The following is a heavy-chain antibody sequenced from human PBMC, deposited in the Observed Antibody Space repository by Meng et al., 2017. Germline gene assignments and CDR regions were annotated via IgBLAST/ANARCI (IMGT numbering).Heavy chain of an antibody. CDR3: ARGDYYGSGRYFPYYGMDV. J-gene: IGHJ6*02. V-gene: IGHV4-39*07. Sequence: GSLRLSCTVSGCSISSSSYYWGWIRQPPGKGLEWIGSIYYSGSTYYNPSLKSRVTISVDTSKNQFSLKLSSVTAADTAVYYCARGDYYGSGRYFPYYGMDVWGQGTTVTVSS. CDR1: GCSISSSSYY. D-gene: IGHD3-10*01. CDR2: IYYSGST.